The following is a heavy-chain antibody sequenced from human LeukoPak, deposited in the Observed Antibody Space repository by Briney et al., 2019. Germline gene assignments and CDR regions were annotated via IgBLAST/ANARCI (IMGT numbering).Heavy chain of an antibody. CDR3: ARHTYYYDSSGLYYFDY. D-gene: IGHD3-22*01. J-gene: IGHJ4*02. Sequence: SETLSLTCAVSGYSISSGYYWGWIRQPPGKGLEWIGSIYHSGSTYYNPSLKSRVTISVDTSKNQFSLKLSSVTAADTAVYYCARHTYYYDSSGLYYFDYWGQGTQVTVSS. CDR2: IYHSGST. CDR1: GYSISSGYY. V-gene: IGHV4-38-2*01.